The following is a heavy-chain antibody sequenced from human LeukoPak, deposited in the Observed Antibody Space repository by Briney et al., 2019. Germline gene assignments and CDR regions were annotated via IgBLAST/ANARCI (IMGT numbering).Heavy chain of an antibody. CDR1: GFTFGDYA. D-gene: IGHD6-13*01. CDR3: TRGFSSNWPDFDY. CDR2: IRSKAYGGTT. J-gene: IGHJ4*02. V-gene: IGHV3-49*03. Sequence: PGGSLRLSCTASGFTFGDYAMSWFRQAPGKGLEWVGFIRSKAYGGTTEYAASVKGRFTISRDDSKSISYLQMNSLKTEDTAVYYCTRGFSSNWPDFDYWGQGTLVTVSS.